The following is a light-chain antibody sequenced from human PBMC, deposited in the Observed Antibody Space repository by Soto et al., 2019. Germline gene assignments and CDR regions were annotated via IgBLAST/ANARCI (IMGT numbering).Light chain of an antibody. V-gene: IGLV7-46*01. CDR2: DTT. J-gene: IGLJ1*01. CDR3: LLSYNGPYV. Sequence: QTLFTQEPSLTVSPGGTVTLTCGSSTGAVTNGHYPYWFQQKPGQAPRTLIYDTTNRHSWTPARFSGSLLGGKAALTLSGAQPEDEAEYYCLLSYNGPYVFGTGTKVTVL. CDR1: TGAVTNGHY.